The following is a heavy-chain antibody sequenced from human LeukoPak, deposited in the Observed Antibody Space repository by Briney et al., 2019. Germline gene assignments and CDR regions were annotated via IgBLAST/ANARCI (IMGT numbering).Heavy chain of an antibody. D-gene: IGHD7-27*01. Sequence: GASVKVSCKASGGTFSSYAISWVRQAPGQGLEWMGRIIPILGIANYAQKFQGRVTMTEDTSTDTAYMELSSLRSEDTAVYYCATGEAGDTFDYWGQGTLVTVSS. CDR2: IIPILGIA. J-gene: IGHJ4*02. CDR1: GGTFSSYA. CDR3: ATGEAGDTFDY. V-gene: IGHV1-69*04.